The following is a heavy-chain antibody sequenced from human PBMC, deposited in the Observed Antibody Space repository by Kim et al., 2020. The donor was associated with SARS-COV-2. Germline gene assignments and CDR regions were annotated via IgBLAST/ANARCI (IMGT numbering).Heavy chain of an antibody. V-gene: IGHV3-23*01. D-gene: IGHD6-19*01. J-gene: IGHJ4*02. CDR3: AKGPSSGNFDY. Sequence: GGSLRLSCAASGFTFSIYAMSWVRQAPGKGLEWVSSISSNGKNTYYADSVKGRFTISRDNSKNTLYLQMNTLRGEDTAVYYCAKGPSSGNFDYWGQGTLV. CDR1: GFTFSIYA. CDR2: ISSNGKNT.